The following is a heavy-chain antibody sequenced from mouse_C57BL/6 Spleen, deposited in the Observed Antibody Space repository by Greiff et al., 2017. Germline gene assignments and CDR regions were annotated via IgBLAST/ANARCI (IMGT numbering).Heavy chain of an antibody. Sequence: QVQLQQSGAELARPGASVKLSCKASGYTFTSYGISWVKQRTGQGLEWIGEIYTRSGNTYYNEKFKGKATLTADKSSSTAYMELRSLTSEDSAVXVSAGRYDYDVGAMDDWGQGTSVTVSS. CDR3: AGRYDYDVGAMDD. CDR1: GYTFTSYG. CDR2: IYTRSGNT. J-gene: IGHJ4*01. D-gene: IGHD2-4*01. V-gene: IGHV1-81*01.